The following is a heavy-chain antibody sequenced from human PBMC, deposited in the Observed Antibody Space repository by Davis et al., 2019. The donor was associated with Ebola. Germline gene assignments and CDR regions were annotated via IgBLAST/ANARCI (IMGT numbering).Heavy chain of an antibody. D-gene: IGHD6-6*01. CDR3: ARYSSIAASKLDWYFDL. J-gene: IGHJ2*01. V-gene: IGHV2-5*02. Sequence: SGPTLVKPTQTLTLTCTFSGFSLSTSGVGVGWIRQPPGKALEWLALIYWDDDKRYSPSLKSRLTITKDTSKNQVVLTMTNMDPVDTATYYCARYSSIAASKLDWYFDLWGRGTLVTVSS. CDR2: IYWDDDK. CDR1: GFSLSTSGVG.